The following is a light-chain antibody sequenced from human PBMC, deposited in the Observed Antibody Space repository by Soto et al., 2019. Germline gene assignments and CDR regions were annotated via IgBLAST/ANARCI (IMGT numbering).Light chain of an antibody. CDR2: GAS. Sequence: EMVLTQSPGTLSLSPGERATLSWRASQSVSSNYLAWYQQKPGQAPRLLIYGASNRATGIPDRFSGSGSGTDFTLTISRLESEDFAVYYCQQYGSSPWTFGQGTKVDIK. V-gene: IGKV3-20*01. CDR1: QSVSSNY. J-gene: IGKJ1*01. CDR3: QQYGSSPWT.